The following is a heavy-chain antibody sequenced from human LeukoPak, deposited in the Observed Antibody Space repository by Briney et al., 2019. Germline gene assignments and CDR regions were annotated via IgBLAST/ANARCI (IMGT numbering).Heavy chain of an antibody. J-gene: IGHJ5*02. V-gene: IGHV1-2*02. CDR2: INPNSGGT. CDR1: GYTFTGYY. CDR3: ARDLGSHSSSWYSDWFDP. D-gene: IGHD6-13*01. Sequence: GASVKVSCKASGYTFTGYYMHWVRQAPGQGLEWMGWINPNSGGTNYAQKFQGRVTMTRDTSISTAYMELSRLRSDDTAVYYCARDLGSHSSSWYSDWFDPWGQGNLVNVSS.